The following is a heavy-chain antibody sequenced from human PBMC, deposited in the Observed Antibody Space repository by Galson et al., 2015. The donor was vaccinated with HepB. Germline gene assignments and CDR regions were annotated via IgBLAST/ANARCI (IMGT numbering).Heavy chain of an antibody. CDR3: ASPTSGSLDAFDI. J-gene: IGHJ3*02. V-gene: IGHV3-21*01. Sequence: SLRLSCAASGFTFSTYSMNWVRQAPGKGLEWVSSISSSSTYIYYADSVKGRFTISRGNAKNSLHLQMNSLRAEDTAVYYCASPTSGSLDAFDIWGQGTMVTVSS. CDR2: ISSSSTYI. CDR1: GFTFSTYS. D-gene: IGHD5-12*01.